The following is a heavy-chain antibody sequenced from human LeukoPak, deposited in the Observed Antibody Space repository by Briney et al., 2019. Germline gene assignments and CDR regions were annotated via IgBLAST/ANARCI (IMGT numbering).Heavy chain of an antibody. CDR3: ASQSRKGLLWFGEFNYYYYMDV. V-gene: IGHV4-39*07. D-gene: IGHD3-10*01. CDR2: IYYSGST. CDR1: GGSISSSSYY. Sequence: SETLSLTCTVSGGSISSSSYYWGWIRQPPGKGLEWIGSIYYSGSTYYNPSLKSRVTISVDTSKNQFSLKLSSVTAADTAVYYCASQSRKGLLWFGEFNYYYYMDVWGKGTTVTVSS. J-gene: IGHJ6*03.